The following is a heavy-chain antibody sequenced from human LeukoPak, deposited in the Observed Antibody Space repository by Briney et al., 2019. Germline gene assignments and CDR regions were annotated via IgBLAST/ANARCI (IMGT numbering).Heavy chain of an antibody. CDR2: ISGTGGST. D-gene: IGHD2-15*01. V-gene: IGHV3-23*01. CDR1: GFTFSSYA. J-gene: IGHJ4*02. CDR3: ARDRGAYPYYLDY. Sequence: PGGSLRLSCAASGFTFSSYAMSWVRQAPGKGLEWVSAISGTGGSTYYADSAKGRFTISRDNSKNALDLQMDSLRAEDTAVYYCARDRGAYPYYLDYWGQGTLVTVSS.